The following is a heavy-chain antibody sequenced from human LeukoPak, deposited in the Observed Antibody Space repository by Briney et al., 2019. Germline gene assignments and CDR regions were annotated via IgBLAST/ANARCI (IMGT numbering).Heavy chain of an antibody. CDR3: ARDRAAFGVVQVGY. D-gene: IGHD3-3*01. CDR1: GFTFDDYA. Sequence: GSLRLSCAASGFTFDDYAMHWVRQAPGKGLVWVSRINSDGTNTYYADSVKGRFTISRDNTKNTLYLQMNSLRTEDTAVYYCARDRAAFGVVQVGYWGQGTLVTVSS. V-gene: IGHV3-74*01. CDR2: INSDGTNT. J-gene: IGHJ4*02.